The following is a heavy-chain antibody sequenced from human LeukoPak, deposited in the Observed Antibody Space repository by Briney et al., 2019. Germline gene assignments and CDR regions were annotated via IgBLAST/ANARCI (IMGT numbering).Heavy chain of an antibody. Sequence: PGGSLRLSCAASGFTFSSYAMSWVRQAPGKGLEWVSGISGSGGSTYYADSVEGRFTISRDNSKSTLYLQMNSLRAEDTAVYYCAKDEGSGYPYYFDYWGQGTLVTVSS. J-gene: IGHJ4*02. V-gene: IGHV3-23*01. D-gene: IGHD3-22*01. CDR3: AKDEGSGYPYYFDY. CDR1: GFTFSSYA. CDR2: ISGSGGST.